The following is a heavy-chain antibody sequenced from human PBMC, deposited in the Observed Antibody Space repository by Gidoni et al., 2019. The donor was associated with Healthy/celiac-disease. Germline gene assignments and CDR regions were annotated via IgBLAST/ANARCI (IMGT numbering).Heavy chain of an antibody. Sequence: QLQLQESGPALVKPSQTLSLTCTVSGGSISSGGYYWSWIRQHPGKGLEWIGYIYYSGSTYYNPSLKSRVTISVDTSKNQFSLKLSSVTAADTAVYYCARVEDGYNLIDYWGQGTLVTVSS. CDR1: GGSISSGGYY. V-gene: IGHV4-31*03. CDR3: ARVEDGYNLIDY. D-gene: IGHD5-12*01. J-gene: IGHJ4*02. CDR2: IYYSGST.